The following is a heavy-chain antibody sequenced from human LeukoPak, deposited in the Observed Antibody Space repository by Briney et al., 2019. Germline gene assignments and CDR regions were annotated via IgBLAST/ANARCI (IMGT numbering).Heavy chain of an antibody. CDR2: IFGSGGSS. J-gene: IGHJ4*02. V-gene: IGHV3-23*01. CDR1: GFTFGSHA. D-gene: IGHD5-18*01. Sequence: HPGGSLRLSCEASGFTFGSHAMYWVRQAPGKGLEWVAGIFGSGGSSHYADSVKGRFTISRDNSRNTVYLQINSLRADDTAVYYCGKTTVGYSSGQKPAWPVDYWGQGTLVTVSS. CDR3: GKTTVGYSSGQKPAWPVDY.